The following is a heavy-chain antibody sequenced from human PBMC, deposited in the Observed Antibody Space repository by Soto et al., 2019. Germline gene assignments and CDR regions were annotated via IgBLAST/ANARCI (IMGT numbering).Heavy chain of an antibody. CDR1: GGSFSGYY. Sequence: PSETLSVTCAVDGGSFSGYYWSWIRQPPGKGLEWIGEINHSGSTNYNPSLKSRVTISVDTSKNQFSLKLSSVTAADTAVYYCARVITMIANWFDPWGQGTLVTVSS. J-gene: IGHJ5*02. CDR3: ARVITMIANWFDP. D-gene: IGHD3-22*01. V-gene: IGHV4-34*01. CDR2: INHSGST.